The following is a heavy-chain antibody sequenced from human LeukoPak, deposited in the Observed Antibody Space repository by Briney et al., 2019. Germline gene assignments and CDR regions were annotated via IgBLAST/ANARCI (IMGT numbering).Heavy chain of an antibody. CDR1: GGSISSYY. CDR2: IYYSGST. Sequence: SETLSLTCTVSGGSISSYYWSWVRQTPGKGLEWIGYIYYSGSTNYNPSLKSRVPISVDTSKNHFSLKLSSVTAADTAVYYCARVGIAAAGLFMDVWGQGTTVTVSS. J-gene: IGHJ6*02. D-gene: IGHD6-13*01. CDR3: ARVGIAAAGLFMDV. V-gene: IGHV4-59*08.